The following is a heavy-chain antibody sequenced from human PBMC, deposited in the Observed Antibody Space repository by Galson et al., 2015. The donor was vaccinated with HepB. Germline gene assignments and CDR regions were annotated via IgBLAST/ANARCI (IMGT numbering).Heavy chain of an antibody. CDR1: GFTFGRYA. J-gene: IGHJ6*02. V-gene: IGHV3-30-3*01. Sequence: LGLSCAASGFTFGRYAMHWVRQAPGKGLEGVAVISYDGNNKYYADSVKGRFTISRDNAKNSLYLQMNSLRAEDTAVYYCARDYSSSSGDYFFGMDVWGQGTMVTVSS. CDR2: ISYDGNNK. D-gene: IGHD6-13*01. CDR3: ARDYSSSSGDYFFGMDV.